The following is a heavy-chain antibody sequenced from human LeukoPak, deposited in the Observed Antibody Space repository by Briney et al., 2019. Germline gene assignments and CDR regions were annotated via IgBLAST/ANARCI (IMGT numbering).Heavy chain of an antibody. CDR3: AELGITMIRGV. V-gene: IGHV3-48*03. D-gene: IGHD3-22*01. Sequence: GGSLRLSCAASGFTFSSYEMNWVRQAPGKGLEWVSYISSSGSTIYYADSVKGRFTISRDNAKNSLYLQMNSLRAEDTTVYYCAELGITMIRGVWGKGTTVTISS. CDR1: GFTFSSYE. J-gene: IGHJ6*04. CDR2: ISSSGSTI.